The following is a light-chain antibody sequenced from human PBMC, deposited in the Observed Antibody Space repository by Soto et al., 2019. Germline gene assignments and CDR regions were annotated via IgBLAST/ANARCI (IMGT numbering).Light chain of an antibody. Sequence: DIVMTQTPLSSPVTLGQPASISCRSSQSLLHSDGNTYLSWLQQRPGQPPRLLIYKISNRLSGVPDRFSGSGAGTDFTLKISRVEADDVGVYYCMQAIQYPPYTFGQGTKLEI. V-gene: IGKV2-24*01. CDR3: MQAIQYPPYT. CDR1: QSLLHSDGNTY. J-gene: IGKJ2*01. CDR2: KIS.